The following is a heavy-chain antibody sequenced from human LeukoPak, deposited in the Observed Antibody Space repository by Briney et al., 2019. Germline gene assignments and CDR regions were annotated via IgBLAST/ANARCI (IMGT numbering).Heavy chain of an antibody. CDR3: ARWAIVGATRYFDY. Sequence: SQTLSLTCAFSGDSVSSKSAAWNWIRQSPSRGLEWLGSTYYRSKWYNDYAVSVKSRITINPDTSKNQFSLQLNSVTPEDTAVYYCARWAIVGATRYFDYWGQGTLVTVSS. CDR2: TYYRSKWYN. CDR1: GDSVSSKSAA. J-gene: IGHJ4*02. D-gene: IGHD1-26*01. V-gene: IGHV6-1*01.